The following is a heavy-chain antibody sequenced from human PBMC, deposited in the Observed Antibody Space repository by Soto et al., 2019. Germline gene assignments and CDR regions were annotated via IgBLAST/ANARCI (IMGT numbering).Heavy chain of an antibody. J-gene: IGHJ4*02. CDR1: GFTFTRYS. Sequence: EVQLVESGGGLVKPGGSLRLSCAASGFTFTRYSMNWVRQAPGKGLEWVSSISSTTHYIYYADSMRGRFTISRDNAKNAVYLEMNSPRPEDTAVYYCARESEDLTSNFDYWGQGTLVTVSS. CDR3: ARESEDLTSNFDY. CDR2: ISSTTHYI. V-gene: IGHV3-21*06.